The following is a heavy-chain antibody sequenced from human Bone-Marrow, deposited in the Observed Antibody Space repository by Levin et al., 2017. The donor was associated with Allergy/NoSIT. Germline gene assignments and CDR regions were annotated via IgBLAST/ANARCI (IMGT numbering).Heavy chain of an antibody. J-gene: IGHJ5*02. CDR3: ARRGPTVTSQLWFDP. V-gene: IGHV4-39*01. Sequence: SETLSLTCTVSGGSISSSSYYWGWIRQPPGKGLEWIGSMYYSGSTYYNPSLKSRVTISVDTSKNQFSLKLSSVTAADTAVYYCARRGPTVTSQLWFDPWGQGTLVTVSS. D-gene: IGHD4-17*01. CDR1: GGSISSSSYY. CDR2: MYYSGST.